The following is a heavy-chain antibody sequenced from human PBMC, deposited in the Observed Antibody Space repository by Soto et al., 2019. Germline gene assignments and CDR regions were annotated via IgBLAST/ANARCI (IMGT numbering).Heavy chain of an antibody. CDR3: SCGGFMVRGVSNPYYYYIDV. D-gene: IGHD3-10*01. CDR2: ISGSGGST. V-gene: IGHV3-23*01. CDR1: GFTFSSYA. Sequence: GGSLRLSCAASGFTFSSYAMSWVRQAPGKGLEWVSAISGSGGSTYYADSVKGRFTISRDNSKNTLYLQMNSLRAEDTAVYDCSCGGFMVRGVSNPYYYYIDVWGKGTTVTVSS. J-gene: IGHJ6*03.